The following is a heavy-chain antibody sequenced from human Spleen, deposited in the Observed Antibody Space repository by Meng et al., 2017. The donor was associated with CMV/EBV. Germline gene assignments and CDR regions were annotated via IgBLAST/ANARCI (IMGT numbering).Heavy chain of an antibody. J-gene: IGHJ4*02. V-gene: IGHV3-74*01. Sequence: GGSLRLSCAASGFTFSSYWMHWVRQVPGKGLVWVSRISTDGSSTGYADSVKGRFTISRDNAKNTLYLQMNSLRAEDTAVYYCARVRWGLDYWGQGTLVTVSS. CDR1: GFTFSSYW. CDR2: ISTDGSST. CDR3: ARVRWGLDY. D-gene: IGHD4-23*01.